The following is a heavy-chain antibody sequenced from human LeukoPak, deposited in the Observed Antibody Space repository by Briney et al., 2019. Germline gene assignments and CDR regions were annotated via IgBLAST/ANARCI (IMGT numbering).Heavy chain of an antibody. Sequence: KPSETLSLTCTVSGDSIRSDYWSWIRQPPGKGLEWIGYIYSSGSTKYNPALKSRVTISVDTSKNQFSLKLSSVTAADTAVYYCARGGQLWFGYFDYWGQGTLVTVSS. CDR1: GDSIRSDY. V-gene: IGHV4-59*01. CDR2: IYSSGST. J-gene: IGHJ4*02. CDR3: ARGGQLWFGYFDY. D-gene: IGHD5-18*01.